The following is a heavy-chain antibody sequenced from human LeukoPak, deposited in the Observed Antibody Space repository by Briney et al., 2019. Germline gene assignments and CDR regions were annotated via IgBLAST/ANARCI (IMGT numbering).Heavy chain of an antibody. CDR1: GDTFTSYD. CDR3: ATAILTGYCTL. J-gene: IGHJ4*02. CDR2: MNPNSGNT. V-gene: IGHV1-8*01. D-gene: IGHD3-9*01. Sequence: ASVKVSCKASGDTFTSYDINWVRQATGQGLEWMGWMNPNSGNTGYAQKFQGRVTMTRNTSISTAYMELSSLRSQDTAVYYCATAILTGYCTLWGQGTLVTVSS.